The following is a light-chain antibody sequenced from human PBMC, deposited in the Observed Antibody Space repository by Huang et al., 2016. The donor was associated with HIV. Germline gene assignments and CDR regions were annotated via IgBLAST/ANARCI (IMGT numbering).Light chain of an antibody. CDR1: QDISNY. V-gene: IGKV1-33*01. CDR2: DAS. CDR3: QQYDNLPRFT. J-gene: IGKJ3*01. Sequence: DIQMTQSPSSLSASVGDRVTITCQASQDISNYLNWYQQKPGKAPKLLIYDASNLEKGVSSRFSGSGSGTDFTFTISSLQPEDIATYYCQQYDNLPRFTCGPGTKVDIK.